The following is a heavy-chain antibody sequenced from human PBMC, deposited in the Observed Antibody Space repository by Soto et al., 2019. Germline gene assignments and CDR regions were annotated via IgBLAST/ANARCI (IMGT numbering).Heavy chain of an antibody. V-gene: IGHV1-24*01. Sequence: ASVKVSCKASGYTFTYRYLHWVRQAPGQALEWMGGFAPEDGKTIYAQKFQGRVTMTEDTSTDTAYMELSSLRSEDTAVYYCATLTTADFDYYYYYGMDVWGQGTTVTVSS. CDR2: FAPEDGKT. J-gene: IGHJ6*02. D-gene: IGHD4-17*01. CDR3: ATLTTADFDYYYYYGMDV. CDR1: GYTFTYRY.